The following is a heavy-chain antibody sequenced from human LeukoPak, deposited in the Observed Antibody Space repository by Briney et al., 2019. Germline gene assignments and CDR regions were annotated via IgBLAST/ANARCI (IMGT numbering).Heavy chain of an antibody. CDR1: GYTFTRYY. CDR2: INPSGGST. Sequence: GASVKVSCKASGYTFTRYYMQWVRQAPGQGLEGRGIINPSGGSTSYAQKFKGTVTMTRDTSTRPVYMELSSLRSEEPAGYYWWRGQEVWFRELPIFDYWGQRTLVTVSS. D-gene: IGHD3-10*01. CDR3: WRGQEVWFRELPIFDY. V-gene: IGHV1-46*01. J-gene: IGHJ4*01.